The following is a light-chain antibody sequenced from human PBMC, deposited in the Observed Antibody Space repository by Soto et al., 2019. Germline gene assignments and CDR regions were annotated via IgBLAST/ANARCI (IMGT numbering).Light chain of an antibody. J-gene: IGKJ4*01. V-gene: IGKV3-20*01. CDR3: QQFSSYPLT. Sequence: LTRSPGTLSLPPGERATLPCRASQTVRNNHLAWYQQKPGQTPRLLIYDASSRATGIPDRFSGGGSGTDFTLTISRLEPEDFAVYYCQQFSSYPLTFGGGTKVDI. CDR2: DAS. CDR1: QTVRNNH.